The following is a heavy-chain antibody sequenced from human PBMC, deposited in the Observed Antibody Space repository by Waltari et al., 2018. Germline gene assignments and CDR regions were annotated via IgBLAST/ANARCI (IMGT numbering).Heavy chain of an antibody. V-gene: IGHV4-61*01. Sequence: QVQLRESGPGVVKPLATLSLNCAVSGGSINTGYYSPWTWIRQPPGKGLEWIGFFQDRGKPKYNPSLKGRVAISIDTSKNQYSLRLTSVTVADTATYYCARGQWGAAGTQEWYYFDLWGRGTLVTVSS. J-gene: IGHJ2*01. CDR3: ARGQWGAAGTQEWYYFDL. CDR2: FQDRGKP. D-gene: IGHD3-3*01. CDR1: GGSINTGYYS.